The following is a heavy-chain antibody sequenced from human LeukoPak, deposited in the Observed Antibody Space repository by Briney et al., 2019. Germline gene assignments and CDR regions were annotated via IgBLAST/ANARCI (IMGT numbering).Heavy chain of an antibody. CDR1: GYTFSNYA. D-gene: IGHD4-17*01. V-gene: IGHV1-18*01. CDR3: ARDDGDYVLSY. CDR2: ISAYNGNT. Sequence: ASVKVSCKASGYTFSNYAISWVRQAPGQGLEWMGWISAYNGNTNYAPKLQGRVTMTTDTSTSAAYMELRSLRSDDTAVYYCARDDGDYVLSYWGQGTLVTVSS. J-gene: IGHJ4*02.